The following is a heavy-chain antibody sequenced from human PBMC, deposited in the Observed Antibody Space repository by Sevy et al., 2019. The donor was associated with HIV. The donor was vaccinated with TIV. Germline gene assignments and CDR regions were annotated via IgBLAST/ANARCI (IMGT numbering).Heavy chain of an antibody. CDR3: ARDLAGAKD. V-gene: IGHV3-30-3*01. D-gene: IGHD1-26*01. CDR2: ISYDGSNK. J-gene: IGHJ1*01. CDR1: GFTFSSYA. Sequence: GGSLRLSCAASGFTFSSYAMHWVRQAPGKGLEWVAVISYDGSNKYYADSVKGRFTISRDNSKNTLYLQMNSLRAEDTAVYYCARDLAGAKDWGQGTLVTVSS.